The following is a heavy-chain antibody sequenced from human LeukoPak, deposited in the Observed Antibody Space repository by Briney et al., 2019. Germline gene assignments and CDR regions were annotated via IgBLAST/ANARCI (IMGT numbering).Heavy chain of an antibody. V-gene: IGHV1-2*02. J-gene: IGHJ3*02. CDR3: ASEGYSSSWYQGADAFDI. D-gene: IGHD6-13*01. Sequence: ASVKVSCTASGYTFTGYYMHWVRQAPGQGLEWMGWINPNSGGTNYAQKFQGRVTMTGDTSISTAYMELSRLRSDDTAVYYCASEGYSSSWYQGADAFDIWGQGTMVTVSS. CDR1: GYTFTGYY. CDR2: INPNSGGT.